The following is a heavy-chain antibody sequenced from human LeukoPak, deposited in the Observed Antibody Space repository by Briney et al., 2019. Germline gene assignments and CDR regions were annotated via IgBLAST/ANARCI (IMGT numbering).Heavy chain of an antibody. CDR3: ACFRIEVAGRYYYYAMDV. J-gene: IGHJ6*02. V-gene: IGHV4-34*01. CDR1: GGSLSGYH. CDR2: INHSGRT. D-gene: IGHD6-13*01. Sequence: SETLSLTCAVYGGSLSGYHWSWIRQPPGKGLEWIGEINHSGRTNHNPSLKSRVTKSVDMSRKQISLKLNSVTAADTAVYYCACFRIEVAGRYYYYAMDVWGQGTTVTVSS.